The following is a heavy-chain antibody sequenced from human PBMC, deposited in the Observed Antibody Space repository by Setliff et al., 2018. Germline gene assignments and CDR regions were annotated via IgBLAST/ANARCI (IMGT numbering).Heavy chain of an antibody. J-gene: IGHJ4*02. CDR3: AKDPPWSPDYYFDY. Sequence: GESLKLSCAGSGFPFSSHAITWVRQAPGKGLEWVSSISGSGTTTYYADSVKGRFTISRDNGENTLYLQMDSLRVEDTAVYYCAKDPPWSPDYYFDYWGQGTLVTVSS. CDR1: GFPFSSHA. V-gene: IGHV3-23*01. D-gene: IGHD3-3*01. CDR2: ISGSGTTT.